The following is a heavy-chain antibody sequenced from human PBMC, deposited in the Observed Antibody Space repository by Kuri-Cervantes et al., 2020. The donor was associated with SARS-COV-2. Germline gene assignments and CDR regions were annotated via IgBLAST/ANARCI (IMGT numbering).Heavy chain of an antibody. CDR2: IIPIFGTA. D-gene: IGHD2-15*01. CDR3: ARDLAPVVVGLGGWFDP. V-gene: IGHV1-69*06. J-gene: IGHJ5*02. CDR1: GFSFSSYA. Sequence: GGSLRLSCAASGFSFSSYAMSWVRQAPGQGLEWMGGIIPIFGTANYAQKFQGRVTITADKSTSTAYMELSSLRSEDTAVYYCARDLAPVVVGLGGWFDPWGQGTLVTVSS.